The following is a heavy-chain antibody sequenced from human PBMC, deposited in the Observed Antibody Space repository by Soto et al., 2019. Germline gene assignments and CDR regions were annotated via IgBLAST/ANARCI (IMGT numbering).Heavy chain of an antibody. Sequence: PSETLSLTCTVSGGSISSSSYYWGWIRQPPGKGLEWIGSIYYSGSTYYNPSLKSRVTISVDTSKNQFSLKLSSVTAADTAVYYCARQEEGPKKGYCSSTSCYTYYFDYWGQGTLVTVSS. CDR3: ARQEEGPKKGYCSSTSCYTYYFDY. CDR2: IYYSGST. J-gene: IGHJ4*02. CDR1: GGSISSSSYY. V-gene: IGHV4-39*01. D-gene: IGHD2-2*02.